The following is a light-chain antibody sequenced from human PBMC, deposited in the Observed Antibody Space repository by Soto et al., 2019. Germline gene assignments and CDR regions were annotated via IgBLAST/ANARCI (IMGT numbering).Light chain of an antibody. V-gene: IGKV3-15*01. J-gene: IGKJ2*01. CDR2: GAS. CDR1: QTVIRN. Sequence: EIVMTQSPATLSVSPGERATLSCRASQTVIRNLAWYQQKPGQTPRLLIFGASTRATGIPARFSGSGSGTDFTLTISRLEPEDFAVYYCHQRANWPYTFGQGTKVDIK. CDR3: HQRANWPYT.